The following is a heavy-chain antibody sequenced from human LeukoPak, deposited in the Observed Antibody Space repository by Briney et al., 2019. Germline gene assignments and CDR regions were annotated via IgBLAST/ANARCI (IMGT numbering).Heavy chain of an antibody. CDR2: INPNSGGT. Sequence: GGSLRLSCAASGFTFSSYAMHWVRQAPGQGLEWMGWINPNSGGTNYAQKFQGRVTMTRDTSISTAYMELSRLRSDDTAVYYCASGNSLFDPWGQGTLVTVSS. D-gene: IGHD5-24*01. CDR3: ASGNSLFDP. CDR1: GFTFSSYA. J-gene: IGHJ5*02. V-gene: IGHV1-2*02.